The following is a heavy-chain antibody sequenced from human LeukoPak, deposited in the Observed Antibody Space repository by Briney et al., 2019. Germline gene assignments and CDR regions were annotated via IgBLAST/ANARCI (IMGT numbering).Heavy chain of an antibody. V-gene: IGHV1-18*01. D-gene: IGHD4-17*01. CDR1: GYSFKDYG. Sequence: ASVKVSCKASGYSFKDYGMTWVRQAPGQGLEWMGWVNSDTGSTVSAQAFQGRVALTTDTSTNTIHMELRSLTSDDTAVYFCARDDSCSGDKCVSPGGFDVWGQGTTVIVSS. CDR2: VNSDTGST. CDR3: ARDDSCSGDKCVSPGGFDV. J-gene: IGHJ3*01.